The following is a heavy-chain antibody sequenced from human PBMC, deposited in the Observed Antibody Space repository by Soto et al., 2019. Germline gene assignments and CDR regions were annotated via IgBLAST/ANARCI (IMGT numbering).Heavy chain of an antibody. V-gene: IGHV3-30*18. J-gene: IGHJ5*02. CDR1: GITSNSYA. Sequence: SLRLSCAASGITSNSYAMHWVRQAPGKGLEWVALISYDGNHKFYANSVKGRFTISRDSSKSTLFLQMDSLRPEDTAVYYCAKALSDFDFWSGSEFDPWGQGTLVTVSS. CDR2: ISYDGNHK. D-gene: IGHD3-3*01. CDR3: AKALSDFDFWSGSEFDP.